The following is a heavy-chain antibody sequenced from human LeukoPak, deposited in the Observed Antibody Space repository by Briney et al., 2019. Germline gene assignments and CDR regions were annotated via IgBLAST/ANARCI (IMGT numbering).Heavy chain of an antibody. CDR3: TRVSRGSGSLGYYYYMDV. D-gene: IGHD3-10*01. J-gene: IGHJ6*03. Sequence: GGSLRLSCTASGFTFGHYAMSWVRQAPGKGLEWVGFIRSKAYGGTTEYAASVKGRFTISRDDSKSIAYLQMNSLKTEDTAVYYCTRVSRGSGSLGYYYYMDVWGKGTTVTVSS. V-gene: IGHV3-49*04. CDR1: GFTFGHYA. CDR2: IRSKAYGGTT.